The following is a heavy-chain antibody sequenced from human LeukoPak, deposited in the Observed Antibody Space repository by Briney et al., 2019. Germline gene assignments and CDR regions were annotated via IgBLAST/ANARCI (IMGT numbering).Heavy chain of an antibody. CDR2: IDPSDSYT. D-gene: IGHD1-1*01. V-gene: IGHV5-10-1*01. J-gene: IGHJ4*02. CDR3: LRDVPQSDDPRQLDY. CDR1: GYNSTSYR. Sequence: GESLKISCRGFGYNSTSYRISWGRQMPGKGLEWMGNIDPSDSYTNYSPSFRGHVTISADKSISTAYLQWSSLKASDIAMYYCLRDVPQSDDPRQLDYWGQGTLVTVSS.